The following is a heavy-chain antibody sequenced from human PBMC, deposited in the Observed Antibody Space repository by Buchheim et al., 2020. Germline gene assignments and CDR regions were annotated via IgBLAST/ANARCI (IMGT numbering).Heavy chain of an antibody. D-gene: IGHD6-13*01. CDR2: ISYDGSNK. CDR1: GFTFSSYA. J-gene: IGHJ4*02. CDR3: ARDPGIVAAGIDY. V-gene: IGHV3-30*04. Sequence: QVQLVESGGGVVQPGRSLRLSCAASGFTFSSYAMHWVRQAPGKGLEWVAVISYDGSNKYYADSVKGRFTISRDNSKNTLYLQMNSLRAEDTAVYYCARDPGIVAAGIDYWGQGTL.